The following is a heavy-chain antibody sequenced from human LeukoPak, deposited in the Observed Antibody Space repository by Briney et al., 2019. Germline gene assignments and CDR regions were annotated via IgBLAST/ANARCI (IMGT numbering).Heavy chain of an antibody. CDR2: IYTSGST. Sequence: SETLSLTCTVSGGSISSGSYYWSWIRQPAGKGLEWIGRIYTSGSTNYNPSLKSRVTISVDTSKNQFSLKLSSVTAADTAVYYCARDKRSGYSYGPEGIWGQGTMVTVSS. CDR1: GGSISSGSYY. CDR3: ARDKRSGYSYGPEGI. D-gene: IGHD5-18*01. J-gene: IGHJ3*02. V-gene: IGHV4-61*02.